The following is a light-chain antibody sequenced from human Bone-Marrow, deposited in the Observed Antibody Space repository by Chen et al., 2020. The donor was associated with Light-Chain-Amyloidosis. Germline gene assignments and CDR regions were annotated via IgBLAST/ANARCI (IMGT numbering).Light chain of an antibody. CDR3: SSYTSSSTLV. J-gene: IGLJ3*02. Sequence: QSALTQPASVSGSPGQSITISCTETSSDVGGYNYVSWYQQNPGKAPKLMIYDVSNRPSGVSNRFSGSKSGNTASLTISGLQAEDEADYYCSSYTSSSTLVFGGGTKLTVL. CDR2: DVS. CDR1: SSDVGGYNY. V-gene: IGLV2-14*03.